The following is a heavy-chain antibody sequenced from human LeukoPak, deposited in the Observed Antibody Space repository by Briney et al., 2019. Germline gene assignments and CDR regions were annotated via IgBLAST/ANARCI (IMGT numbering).Heavy chain of an antibody. D-gene: IGHD3-9*01. CDR1: GGSFSGYY. J-gene: IGHJ6*02. Sequence: SETLSLTCAVYGGSFSGYYWSWIRQPPGKGLEWIGEINHSGSTNYNPSLKSRVTISVDTSKNQFSLKLSSVTAADTAVYYCARAYYHILTGYRYGMDVWGQGTTVTVSS. V-gene: IGHV4-34*01. CDR3: ARAYYHILTGYRYGMDV. CDR2: INHSGST.